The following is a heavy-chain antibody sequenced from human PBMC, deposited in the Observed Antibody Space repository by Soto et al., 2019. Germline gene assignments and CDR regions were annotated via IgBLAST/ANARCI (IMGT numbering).Heavy chain of an antibody. D-gene: IGHD3-10*01. CDR3: ARERITMVRGVITYYGMDV. CDR2: INPNSGGT. V-gene: IGHV1-2*04. Sequence: QVQLVQSGAEVKKPGASVKVSCKASGYTFTGYYMHWVRQAPGQGLEWMGWINPNSGGTNYAQKFQGWVTMTRDTSSSTAYMELSRLRSDDTAVYYCARERITMVRGVITYYGMDVWGQGTTVTVSS. J-gene: IGHJ6*02. CDR1: GYTFTGYY.